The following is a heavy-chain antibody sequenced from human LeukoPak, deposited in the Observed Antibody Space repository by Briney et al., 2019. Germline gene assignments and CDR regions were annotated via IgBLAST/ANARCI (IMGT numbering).Heavy chain of an antibody. CDR3: AREIGITETQDSDGWFDP. CDR1: GFTFSSYW. Sequence: GGSLRLSCAASGFTFSSYWMSWVRQAPGKGLEWVANIKQDGSEKYYVDSVKGRFTISRDNSKNTLYLQMNSLRAEDTAVYYCAREIGITETQDSDGWFDPGGQGPLVTVSS. CDR2: IKQDGSEK. J-gene: IGHJ5*02. D-gene: IGHD1-7*01. V-gene: IGHV3-7*01.